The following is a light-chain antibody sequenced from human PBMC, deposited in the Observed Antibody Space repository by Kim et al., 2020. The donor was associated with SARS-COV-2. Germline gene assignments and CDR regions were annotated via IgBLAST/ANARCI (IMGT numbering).Light chain of an antibody. CDR3: QVWDSSSEHRV. CDR2: YDS. J-gene: IGLJ3*02. Sequence: SYELTQPPSVSVAPGKTARITCGGNNIGSKSVHWYQQKPGQAPVLVIYYDSDRPSGIPERFSGSNSGNTATLTLSRVEAGDEADYYCQVWDSSSEHRVFG. V-gene: IGLV3-21*04. CDR1: NIGSKS.